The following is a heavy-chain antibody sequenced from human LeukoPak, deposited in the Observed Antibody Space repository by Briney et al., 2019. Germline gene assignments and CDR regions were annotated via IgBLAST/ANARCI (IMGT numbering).Heavy chain of an antibody. J-gene: IGHJ6*02. CDR1: GGSISSYY. Sequence: PSETLSLTCTVSGGSISSYYWSWIRQPPGKGLEWVGRIKSKTDGGTSDYAAPVKGRFTISRDDSKNTLYLQMNSLKTEATAVYYCTTDGGHYDILTGYTGEDVWGQGTTVTVSS. V-gene: IGHV3-15*01. CDR2: IKSKTDGGTS. D-gene: IGHD3-9*01. CDR3: TTDGGHYDILTGYTGEDV.